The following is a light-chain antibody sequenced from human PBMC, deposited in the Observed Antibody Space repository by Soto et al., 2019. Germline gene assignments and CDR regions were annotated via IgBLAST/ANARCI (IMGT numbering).Light chain of an antibody. CDR1: QSVSSY. V-gene: IGKV3-11*01. CDR3: QQRSDWPLT. CDR2: DAS. Sequence: EIVFTQSPATPSLSPGERATLSCRASQSVSSYLAWYQQKPGQTPRLLNYDASNRATGIPARFSGSGSGTDFTLTISSLEPEDFAVYYCQQRSDWPLTFGGGTKVDI. J-gene: IGKJ4*01.